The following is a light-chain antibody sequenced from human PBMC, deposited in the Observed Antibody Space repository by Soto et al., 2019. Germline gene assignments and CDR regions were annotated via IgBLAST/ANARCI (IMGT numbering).Light chain of an antibody. Sequence: EIVMTQSPATLSLSPGERAALSCRASQGISSELAWYQQKPGQPPRLLIYGASTRATGVPARFTGSGSGSDFTLTISGLQSEDFAVYYCQQGHNWPLNFGHGSRLEI. V-gene: IGKV3-15*01. CDR1: QGISSE. J-gene: IGKJ2*01. CDR2: GAS. CDR3: QQGHNWPLN.